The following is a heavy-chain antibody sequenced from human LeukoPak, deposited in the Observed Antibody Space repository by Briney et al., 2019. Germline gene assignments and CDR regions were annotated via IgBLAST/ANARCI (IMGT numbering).Heavy chain of an antibody. Sequence: GGSLRLPCAASAFTFISYAMSWVRQAPGKGLEWVSAISAGADSTYYADSVQGRFTISRDNSKNTLYLQMSGLRAEDTAVYFCARGAYGDYDSWGQGTLVTVSS. D-gene: IGHD4-17*01. CDR1: AFTFISYA. CDR2: ISAGADST. V-gene: IGHV3-23*01. CDR3: ARGAYGDYDS. J-gene: IGHJ5*01.